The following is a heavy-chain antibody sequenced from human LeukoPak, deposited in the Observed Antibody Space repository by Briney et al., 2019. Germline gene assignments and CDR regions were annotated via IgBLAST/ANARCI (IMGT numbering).Heavy chain of an antibody. CDR1: GGTFSSYA. CDR2: IIPIFGTA. V-gene: IGHV1-69*06. Sequence: ASVKVSCKASGGTFSSYAISWVRQAPGQGLEWMGGIIPIFGTANYAQKFQGRVTITADKSTSTAYMELSSLRSEDTAVYYCASYYYYGSGSYSLPYYYYYYYMDVWGKGTTVTISS. D-gene: IGHD3-10*01. CDR3: ASYYYYGSGSYSLPYYYYYYYMDV. J-gene: IGHJ6*03.